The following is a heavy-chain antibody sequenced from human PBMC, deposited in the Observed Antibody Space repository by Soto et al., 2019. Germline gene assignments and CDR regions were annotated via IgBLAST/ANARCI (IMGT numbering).Heavy chain of an antibody. CDR2: IFHTGST. D-gene: IGHD3-10*01. Sequence: QLQLQESGPRLVRPSETLSLTCSVSGGSISSRNYYWGWIRQPPGKGLEWIGTIFHTGSTSYNPSLKSRVTISVDTSKTQFSLRLSSVTAADTAVYYCARGERERLTLSIYYYYGMDVWGQGTTVTVSS. CDR1: GGSISSRNYY. J-gene: IGHJ6*02. CDR3: ARGERERLTLSIYYYYGMDV. V-gene: IGHV4-39*01.